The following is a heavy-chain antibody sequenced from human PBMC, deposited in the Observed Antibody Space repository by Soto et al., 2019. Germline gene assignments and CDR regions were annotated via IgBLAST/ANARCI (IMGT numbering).Heavy chain of an antibody. V-gene: IGHV3-11*01. CDR2: ISSSGSTI. CDR1: GFTFSDYY. D-gene: IGHD2-15*01. J-gene: IGHJ6*02. CDR3: AREPYSGRYDYGMDV. Sequence: PGGSLRLSCAASGFTFSDYYMSWIRQAPGKGLEWVSSISSSGSTIYYADSVKGRFTISRDNAKNSLYLQMNSLRAEDTAVYYCAREPYSGRYDYGMDVWGQGTTVTVSS.